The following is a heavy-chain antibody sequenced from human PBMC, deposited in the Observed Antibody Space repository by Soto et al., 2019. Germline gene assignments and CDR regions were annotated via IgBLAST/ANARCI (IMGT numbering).Heavy chain of an antibody. CDR3: ATHEDYYDSSGWSY. D-gene: IGHD3-22*01. CDR2: IYYSGST. CDR1: GGSISSGGYY. V-gene: IGHV4-31*03. J-gene: IGHJ4*02. Sequence: SETLSLTCTVSGGSISSGGYYWSWIRQHPGKGLEWIGYIYYSGSTYYNPSLKSRVTISVDTSKNQFSLKLSSVTTADTAVYYCATHEDYYDSSGWSYWGQGTLVTVSS.